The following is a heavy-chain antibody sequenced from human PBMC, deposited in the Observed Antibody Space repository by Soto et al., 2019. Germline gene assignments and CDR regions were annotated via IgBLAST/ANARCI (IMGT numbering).Heavy chain of an antibody. V-gene: IGHV1-8*01. D-gene: IGHD3-22*01. Sequence: QVQLVQSGAEVKKPGASVKVSCKASGYTFTSYDINWVRQATGQGLEWMGWMNPNSGNTGYAQKFQGRVTMTRNTSISTAYMELSSLRSEDTAVYYCARAQEGCYYDSSGYYYGYWGQGTLVTVSS. CDR3: ARAQEGCYYDSSGYYYGY. CDR2: MNPNSGNT. J-gene: IGHJ4*02. CDR1: GYTFTSYD.